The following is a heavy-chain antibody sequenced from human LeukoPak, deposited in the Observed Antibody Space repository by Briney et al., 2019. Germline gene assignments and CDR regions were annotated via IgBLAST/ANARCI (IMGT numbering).Heavy chain of an antibody. D-gene: IGHD3-10*01. CDR3: ARLGRASYGSGSFYFDY. CDR1: GGSISSSSYY. V-gene: IGHV4-39*01. CDR2: IYYSGST. Sequence: SETLSLTCTVSGGSISSSSYYWGWIRQPPGKGLEWIGSIYYSGSTYYNPSLKSRVTVSVDTSKNQFSLKLSSVTAADTAVCYCARLGRASYGSGSFYFDYWGQGTLVTVSS. J-gene: IGHJ4*02.